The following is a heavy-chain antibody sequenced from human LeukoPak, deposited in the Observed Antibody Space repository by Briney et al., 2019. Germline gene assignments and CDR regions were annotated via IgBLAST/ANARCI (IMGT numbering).Heavy chain of an antibody. J-gene: IGHJ6*03. CDR1: GFTFDDYA. CDR2: INLYSGNM. V-gene: IGHV3-9*01. D-gene: IGHD6-19*01. CDR3: AKDGQRRAVLVVSYMYV. Sequence: GGALRLSCAAAGFTFDDYAIHWVRQAPGKGLEWVSPINLYSGNMEYADSVKGRFTISRDNAKNSLFLQMISLRDEDTALYYCAKDGQRRAVLVVSYMYVWGKGATVTVSS.